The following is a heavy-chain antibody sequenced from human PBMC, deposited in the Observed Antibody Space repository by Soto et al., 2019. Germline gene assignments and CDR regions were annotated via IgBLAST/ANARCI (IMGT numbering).Heavy chain of an antibody. CDR1: GYTFMSFE. Sequence: QVQLVQSGAEVKQPGASVKVSCRASGYTFMSFELHWVRQATGQGLEWMGWMNPYSGNTGYAQKFQGRVMLTRGPSATTAYMELNSLTSDDTAVFYCVRGQRWGAAVAGGGDFWGQGTLVSVSS. D-gene: IGHD6-19*01. CDR2: MNPYSGNT. J-gene: IGHJ4*02. V-gene: IGHV1-8*01. CDR3: VRGQRWGAAVAGGGDF.